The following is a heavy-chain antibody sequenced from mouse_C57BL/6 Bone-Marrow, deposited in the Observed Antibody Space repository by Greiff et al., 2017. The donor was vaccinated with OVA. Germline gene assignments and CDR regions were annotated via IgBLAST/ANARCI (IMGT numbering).Heavy chain of an antibody. CDR2: IYPGDGDT. J-gene: IGHJ1*03. CDR3: ARRSYDGYHHWYFDV. D-gene: IGHD2-3*01. V-gene: IGHV1-82*01. CDR1: GYAFSSSW. Sequence: QVQLQQSGPELVKPGASVKISCKASGYAFSSSWMNWVKQRPGKGLEWIGRIYPGDGDTNYNGKFKGKATLTADKSSSTAYMQLSSLTSEDTAVYFCARRSYDGYHHWYFDVWGTGTTVTVSS.